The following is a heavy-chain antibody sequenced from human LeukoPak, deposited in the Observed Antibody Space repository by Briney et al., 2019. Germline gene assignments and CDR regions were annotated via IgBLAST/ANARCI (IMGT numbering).Heavy chain of an antibody. CDR3: AGDPTGRRIDY. V-gene: IGHV1-46*03. CDR2: INPSVGST. J-gene: IGHJ4*02. D-gene: IGHD3-10*01. Sequence: ASVEVSCKASGYTFTSYDIHWVRQAPGQGLEWMGIINPSVGSTSYAQNFQGRVTITRDTSTSTVYMELSSLRSEATAAHYCAGDPTGRRIDYWGQGTLVTLSS. CDR1: GYTFTSYD.